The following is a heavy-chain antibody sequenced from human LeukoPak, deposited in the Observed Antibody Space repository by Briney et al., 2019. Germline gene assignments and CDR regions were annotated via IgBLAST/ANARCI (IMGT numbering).Heavy chain of an antibody. V-gene: IGHV4-59*08. J-gene: IGHJ6*02. CDR1: GDSITTYY. Sequence: SETLSLTCTVSGDSITTYYWSWIRQPPGKGLEWIGFIYYTGTTNYNPSLKSRVTISIDTSKNQFSLKLSSVTAADTAVYSCASLGRLTTVLGYHYYGLDVWGQGTTVTVSS. CDR2: IYYTGTT. D-gene: IGHD4-17*01. CDR3: ASLGRLTTVLGYHYYGLDV.